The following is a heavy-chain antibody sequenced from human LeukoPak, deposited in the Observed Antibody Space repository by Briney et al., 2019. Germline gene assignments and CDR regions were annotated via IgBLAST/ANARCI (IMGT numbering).Heavy chain of an antibody. D-gene: IGHD2-8*01. V-gene: IGHV1-46*01. CDR1: GYTXPSHY. Sequence: GASVTVSCKTSGYTXPSHYMHWVRQAPGQGLEWMGAINPSGDRTNYAQNFQGRVTMTRDTSTSTLYMELSGLRSEDTAVYYCVREKVMAGKTFDFWGQGTLITVSS. CDR2: INPSGDRT. J-gene: IGHJ4*02. CDR3: VREKVMAGKTFDF.